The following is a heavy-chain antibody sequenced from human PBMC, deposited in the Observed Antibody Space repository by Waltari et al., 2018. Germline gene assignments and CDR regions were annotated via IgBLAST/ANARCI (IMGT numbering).Heavy chain of an antibody. CDR2: IYHSGST. V-gene: IGHV4-30-2*01. CDR1: GGSISSGGYS. CDR3: VGGSTSWSHVFDY. J-gene: IGHJ4*02. D-gene: IGHD2-2*01. Sequence: QLQLQESGSGLVKPSQTLSLTCAVSGGSISSGGYSWSWLRQPPGKGLEWIGYIYHSGSTYYNPSLKSRVTISVDRSKNQFSLKLSSVTAADTAVYYCVGGSTSWSHVFDYWGQGTLVTVSS.